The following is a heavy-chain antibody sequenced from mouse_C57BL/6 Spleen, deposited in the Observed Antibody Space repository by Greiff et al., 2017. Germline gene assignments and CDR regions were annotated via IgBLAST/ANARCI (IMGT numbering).Heavy chain of an antibody. CDR3: ARHDGESYFDY. J-gene: IGHJ2*01. V-gene: IGHV5-6*02. D-gene: IGHD2-12*01. CDR1: RSTFSSYG. Sequence: DVKLVESGGDLVKPGGSLKLSCAASRSTFSSYGMSWVRQTPDKRLEWVATISTGSSYTYYPDSVKGRVTISRDNAENTLYLQMSSLKSEDTAMYSCARHDGESYFDYWGQGTTLTVSS. CDR2: ISTGSSYT.